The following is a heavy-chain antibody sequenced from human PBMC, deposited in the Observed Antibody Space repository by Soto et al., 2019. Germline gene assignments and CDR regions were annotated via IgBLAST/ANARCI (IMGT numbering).Heavy chain of an antibody. CDR3: AHRPSGWFLFDY. CDR2: IYWNGDK. Sequence: QITLKESGPTLVKPTQTLTLTCTFSGFSLSTSGVGVGWIRQSPGKALQWLALIYWNGDKRYNPSLKTRLTITKDTSKNQVVLTLTNMDPLDTATYYCAHRPSGWFLFDYWGQGTLVTVSS. J-gene: IGHJ4*02. CDR1: GFSLSTSGVG. D-gene: IGHD6-19*01. V-gene: IGHV2-5*01.